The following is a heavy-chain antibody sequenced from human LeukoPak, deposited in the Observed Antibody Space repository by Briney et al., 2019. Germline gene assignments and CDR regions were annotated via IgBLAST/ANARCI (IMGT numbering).Heavy chain of an antibody. CDR2: IYHSGST. CDR1: GGSISSGGYS. V-gene: IGHV4-30-2*02. CDR3: ATVDTAMVVGY. Sequence: SETLSLTCAVSGGSISSGGYSWSWIRQPPGKGLEWIGYIYHSGSTYYNPSLKSRVTISVDRSKNQFSLKLSSVTAADTAVYYCATVDTAMVVGYWGQGTLVTVSS. D-gene: IGHD5-18*01. J-gene: IGHJ4*02.